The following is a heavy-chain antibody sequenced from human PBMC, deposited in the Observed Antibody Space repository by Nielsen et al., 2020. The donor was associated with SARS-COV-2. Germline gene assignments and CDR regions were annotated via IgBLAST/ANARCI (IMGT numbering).Heavy chain of an antibody. CDR3: ARNPMVRGVIPHSHYGMDV. V-gene: IGHV3-21*01. CDR2: ISSSSSYI. J-gene: IGHJ6*02. D-gene: IGHD3-10*01. Sequence: WIRQPPGKGLEWVSSISSSSSYIYYADSVKGRFTISRDNAKNSLYLQMNSLRAEDTAVYYCARNPMVRGVIPHSHYGMDVWGQGTTVTVSS.